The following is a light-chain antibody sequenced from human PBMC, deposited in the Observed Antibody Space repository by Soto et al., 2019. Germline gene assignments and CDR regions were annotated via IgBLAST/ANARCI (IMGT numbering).Light chain of an antibody. CDR2: GMS. CDR3: QHYNNWPRT. CDR1: QRVTSN. Sequence: TQSPATLSLSAGERAILSCRASQRVTSNLAWYQQKPGQSPRLLIYGMSIRATGVPDRFSGSGSGTEFTLTTSNLQSAVFAVYFCQHYNNWPRTFGGGTKVEIK. J-gene: IGKJ4*01. V-gene: IGKV3-15*01.